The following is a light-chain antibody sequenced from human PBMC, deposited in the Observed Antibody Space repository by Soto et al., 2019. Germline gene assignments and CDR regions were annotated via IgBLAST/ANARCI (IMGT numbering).Light chain of an antibody. CDR1: QSVSSSY. Sequence: EVVLTQSPGTLSLSPGERATLSCRASQSVSSSYVAWYQQKPGQAPRLLIYGASSRATGIPDRFSGGGSGTDFTLTIDRLEPEDFAVYYCQQYGSSLWTFGQGTKVDI. CDR2: GAS. V-gene: IGKV3-20*01. CDR3: QQYGSSLWT. J-gene: IGKJ1*01.